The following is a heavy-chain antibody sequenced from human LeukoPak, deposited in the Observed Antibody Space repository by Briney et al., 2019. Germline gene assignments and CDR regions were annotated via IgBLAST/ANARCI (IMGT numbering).Heavy chain of an antibody. J-gene: IGHJ5*02. CDR2: VHYSGET. CDR1: GGSISSSTYY. CDR3: ARHPARSNWFDT. Sequence: SETLSLTCTVSGGSISSSTYYWDWIRQSPGKGLEWIGNVHYSGETYYKSSFASRVTMSLDASRNQFSLKLTSVTAADTAVYYCARHPARSNWFDTWGQGILVTFSS. D-gene: IGHD1-14*01. V-gene: IGHV4-39*01.